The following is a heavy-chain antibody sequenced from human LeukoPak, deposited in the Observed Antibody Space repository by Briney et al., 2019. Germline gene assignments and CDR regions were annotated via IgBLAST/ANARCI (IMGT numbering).Heavy chain of an antibody. V-gene: IGHV4-30-2*01. J-gene: IGHJ3*02. CDR3: ARGSGDLTKLDAFDI. CDR2: IYHSGST. Sequence: SETLSLTCAVSGGSISSGGYSWRWIRQPPGKGLEWIVYIYHSGSTYYNPSLKSRVTISVDRSKNQFSLKLSSVTAADTAVYYCARGSGDLTKLDAFDIWGQGTMVTVSS. CDR1: GGSISSGGYS. D-gene: IGHD4-17*01.